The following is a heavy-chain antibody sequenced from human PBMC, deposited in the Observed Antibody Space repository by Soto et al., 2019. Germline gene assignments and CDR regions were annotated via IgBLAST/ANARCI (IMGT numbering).Heavy chain of an antibody. CDR3: ARGGLYYYYYGMDV. Sequence: SETLSLTCTVSGGSISSYYWSWIRQPPGKGLEWIGYIYYSGSTNYNPSLKSRVTISVDTSKNQFSLKLSSVTAADTAVYYCARGGLYYYYYGMDVWGQGTTVTVSS. J-gene: IGHJ6*02. CDR1: GGSISSYY. CDR2: IYYSGST. V-gene: IGHV4-59*01.